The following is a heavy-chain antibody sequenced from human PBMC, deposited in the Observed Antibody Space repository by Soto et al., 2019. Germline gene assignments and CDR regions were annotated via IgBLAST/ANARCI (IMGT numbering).Heavy chain of an antibody. D-gene: IGHD2-2*01. V-gene: IGHV3-30*03. Sequence: GGSLRLSCAASGFTFSSYGMHWVRQAPGKGLVWVAVISYDGSNKYYADSVKGRFTISRDNAKNTLYLQMNSLRAEDTAVYYCARGGWCSGNSCLFDYWGQGTLVTVSS. CDR2: ISYDGSNK. CDR3: ARGGWCSGNSCLFDY. J-gene: IGHJ4*02. CDR1: GFTFSSYG.